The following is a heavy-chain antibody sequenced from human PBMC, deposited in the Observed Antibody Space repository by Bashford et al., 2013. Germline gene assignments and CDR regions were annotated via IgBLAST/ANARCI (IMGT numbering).Heavy chain of an antibody. CDR2: ISHDGTNK. CDR1: GFTFSSYG. V-gene: IGHV3-30*18. J-gene: IGHJ6*02. Sequence: GSLRLSCAASGFTFSSYGLHWVRQAPGKGLEWVAVISHDGTNKYYADSIKGRFTISRDNSKNTLYLPNDSLRADDTAVYYCAKERGYCSGGSCYSDFGDMDVVGPRDHGHRLL. CDR3: AKERGYCSGGSCYSDFGDMDV. D-gene: IGHD2-15*01.